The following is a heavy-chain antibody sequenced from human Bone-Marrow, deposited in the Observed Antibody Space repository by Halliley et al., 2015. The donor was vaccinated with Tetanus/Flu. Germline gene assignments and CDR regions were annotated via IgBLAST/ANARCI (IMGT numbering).Heavy chain of an antibody. CDR2: HREGSTP. D-gene: IGHD7-27*01. J-gene: IGHJ4*02. CDR3: ARPLANWGDAGLDY. Sequence: HREGSTPNNAESVRVRFTISRDNAKNALFLQMTSLRAEDAAVFFCARPLANWGDAGLDYWGQLTLVTVS. V-gene: IGHV3-74*01.